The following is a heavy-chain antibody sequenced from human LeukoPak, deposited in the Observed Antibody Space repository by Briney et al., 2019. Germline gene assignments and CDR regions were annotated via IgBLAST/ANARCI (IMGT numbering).Heavy chain of an antibody. CDR2: IYYSGST. CDR3: ARHLPRTDIGYAFDI. CDR1: GGSISSYY. V-gene: IGHV4-59*08. J-gene: IGHJ3*02. D-gene: IGHD2-15*01. Sequence: SETLSLTCSVSGGSISSYYWSWIRQPPGKGLEWIGYIYYSGSTNYNPSLKSRVTISADTSKNQFSLRLSSVTAADTAVYYCARHLPRTDIGYAFDIWGQGTVVTVSS.